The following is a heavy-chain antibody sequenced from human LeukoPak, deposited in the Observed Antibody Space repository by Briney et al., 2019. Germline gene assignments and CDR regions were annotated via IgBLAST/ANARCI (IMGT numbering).Heavy chain of an antibody. J-gene: IGHJ4*02. D-gene: IGHD4-23*01. CDR2: IYHGGTT. CDR1: GDSITTSRW. Sequence: SETLSLTCAVSGDSITTSRWWSWARQPPGKGLEWIGEIYHGGTTNYNPSLESRVIMSVDKSKNHFSLKLTSVTAADTAVYYCATYLYGGDYGSYYFEYWGQGTLVTVSS. CDR3: ATYLYGGDYGSYYFEY. V-gene: IGHV4-4*02.